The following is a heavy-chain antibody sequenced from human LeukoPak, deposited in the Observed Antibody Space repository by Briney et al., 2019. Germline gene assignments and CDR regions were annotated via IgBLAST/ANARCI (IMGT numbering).Heavy chain of an antibody. CDR2: INPNSGGT. D-gene: IGHD3-3*01. V-gene: IGHV1-2*02. CDR1: GYTFTGYY. J-gene: IGHJ6*03. Sequence: ASVKVSCKASGYTFTGYYMHWVRQAPGQGLEWMGWINPNSGGTNYAQKFQGRVTMTRDTSISTAYMELSSLRSEDTAVYFCARSFVFWSGSDSYYYYMDVWGRGTTVTVSS. CDR3: ARSFVFWSGSDSYYYYMDV.